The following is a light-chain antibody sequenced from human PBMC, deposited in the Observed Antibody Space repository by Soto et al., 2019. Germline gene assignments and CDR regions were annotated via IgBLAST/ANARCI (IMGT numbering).Light chain of an antibody. CDR3: QTWGTGIV. CDR1: SGHSSYA. CDR2: LNSDGSH. Sequence: QLVLTQSPSASASLGASVKLTCTLSSGHSSYAIAWHQQQPEKGPRYLMKLNSDGSHSKGDGIPDRFSGSSSGAERYLTSSSLQSEDEADYYCQTWGTGIVFGGGTQLTVL. V-gene: IGLV4-69*01. J-gene: IGLJ3*02.